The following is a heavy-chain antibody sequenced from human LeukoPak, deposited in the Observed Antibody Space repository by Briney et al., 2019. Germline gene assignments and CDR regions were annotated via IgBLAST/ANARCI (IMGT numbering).Heavy chain of an antibody. J-gene: IGHJ5*02. D-gene: IGHD2-2*01. CDR3: ARGGTSKGLPAANNAFDP. Sequence: AGGSLRLSCAASGFTFSSYGMHWVRQAPGKGLEWVAVIWYDGSNKYYADSVKGRFTISRDNSKNTLYLQMNSLRAEDTAVYYCARGGTSKGLPAANNAFDPWGQGTLVTVSS. CDR2: IWYDGSNK. CDR1: GFTFSSYG. V-gene: IGHV3-33*01.